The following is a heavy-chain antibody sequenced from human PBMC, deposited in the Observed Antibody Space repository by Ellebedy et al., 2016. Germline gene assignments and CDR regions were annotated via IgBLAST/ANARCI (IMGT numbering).Heavy chain of an antibody. J-gene: IGHJ3*01. V-gene: IGHV4-39*07. Sequence: SETLSLXXTVSDVSIRRADYYWGWVRQPPGKGLEWIGTVYFSGSFYYSPSLKSRLTISVDTSKNQVSLKLTSVTAADTAVYYCVRVSPGHHDSSGALRGPFDVWGQGTMVSVSS. CDR1: DVSIRRADYY. CDR3: VRVSPGHHDSSGALRGPFDV. CDR2: VYFSGSF. D-gene: IGHD2-15*01.